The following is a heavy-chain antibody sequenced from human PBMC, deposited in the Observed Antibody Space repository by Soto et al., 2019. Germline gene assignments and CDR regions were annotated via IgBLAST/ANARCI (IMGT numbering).Heavy chain of an antibody. CDR3: AREAEVYGGSCCTYGWFDP. CDR1: GYTFTSYP. D-gene: IGHD2-15*01. Sequence: QVHLVQSGAEVREPGASVKVSCTASGYTFTSYPLHWGRQAPGQRREWMVWLNVGNGNTEYSQNFQGRVTITTDTFASTAYMELSSLRSEDTDVYDCAREAEVYGGSCCTYGWFDPWGQGTLVSVSS. J-gene: IGHJ5*02. V-gene: IGHV1-3*01. CDR2: LNVGNGNT.